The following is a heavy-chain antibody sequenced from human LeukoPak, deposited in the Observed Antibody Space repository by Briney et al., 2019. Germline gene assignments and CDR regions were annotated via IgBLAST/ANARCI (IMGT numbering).Heavy chain of an antibody. CDR1: GFILRSYA. CDR3: AKGSIAAHDAKTTLDY. V-gene: IGHV3-23*01. Sequence: TGGSLRLSCAASGFILRSYAMSWVRQAPGKGLEWVSAISGSGGSTYNADSVRGRFTISRDNSKNTLYVQMNSLRVEDTAVYYCAKGSIAAHDAKTTLDYWGQGTLVTVSS. J-gene: IGHJ4*02. D-gene: IGHD6-13*01. CDR2: ISGSGGST.